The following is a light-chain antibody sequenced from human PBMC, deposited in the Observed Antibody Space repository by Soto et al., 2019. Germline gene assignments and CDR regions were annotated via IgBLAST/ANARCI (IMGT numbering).Light chain of an antibody. V-gene: IGLV2-8*01. CDR3: SAYAGSNNFV. CDR1: SSDVGDNY. Sequence: QSALTQPRSVSGSPGQSVTISCTGTSSDVGDNYVSWYQQHLGKAPKLIIYEVSQRPSGVPDRFSGSKSGNTASLTVSGLQTEDEADYYCSAYAGSNNFVFGSGTKV. CDR2: EVS. J-gene: IGLJ1*01.